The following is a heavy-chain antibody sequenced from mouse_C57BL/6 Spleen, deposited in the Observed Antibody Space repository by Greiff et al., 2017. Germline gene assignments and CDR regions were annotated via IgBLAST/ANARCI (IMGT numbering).Heavy chain of an antibody. CDR1: GYTFTDYE. CDR2: IDPETGGT. Sequence: QVQLKQSGAALVRPGASVTLSCKASGYTFTDYEMHWVKQTPVHGLEWIGAIDPETGGTAYNQKFKGKAILTADKSSSTAYMELRSLTSEDSAVYYCTREGWVYWGQGTTLTVSS. V-gene: IGHV1-15*01. CDR3: TREGWVY. J-gene: IGHJ2*01. D-gene: IGHD3-3*01.